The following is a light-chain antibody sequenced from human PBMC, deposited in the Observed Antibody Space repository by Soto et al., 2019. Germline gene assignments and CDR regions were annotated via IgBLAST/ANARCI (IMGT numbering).Light chain of an antibody. CDR2: DAS. J-gene: IGKJ1*01. Sequence: DIQMTQAPSTLSASVGDRVTITCRASQSISSWLAWYQQKPGKAPKLLIYDASSLESGVPSRFSGSGSGTDFTLTISSLQSEDFATYYCQQYKSFWTFGQGTKVDIK. CDR3: QQYKSFWT. V-gene: IGKV1-5*01. CDR1: QSISSW.